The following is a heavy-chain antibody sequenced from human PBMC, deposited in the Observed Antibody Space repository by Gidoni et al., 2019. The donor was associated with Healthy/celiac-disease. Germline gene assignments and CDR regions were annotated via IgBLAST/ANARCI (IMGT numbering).Heavy chain of an antibody. V-gene: IGHV3-72*01. J-gene: IGHJ6*03. CDR2: TRNKANSYTT. CDR3: ARVWKDIVVVPAAIWNYYYYYYMDV. Sequence: EVQPVESGGGLVQPGWSLSLSCAASGFTFSDHYMDWVRQAPGKGLEWVGRTRNKANSYTTEYAASVKGRFTISRDDSKNSLYLQMNSLKTEDTAVYYCARVWKDIVVVPAAIWNYYYYYYMDVWGKGTTVTVSS. D-gene: IGHD2-2*02. CDR1: GFTFSDHY.